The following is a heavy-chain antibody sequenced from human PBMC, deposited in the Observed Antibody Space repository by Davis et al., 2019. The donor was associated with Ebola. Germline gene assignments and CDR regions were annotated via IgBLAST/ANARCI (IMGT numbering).Heavy chain of an antibody. CDR3: TRAGDIYYFDY. Sequence: ASVKVSCKASGYTFTGDYMHWVRQAPGQGLEWMGWISPNSGATIYAQKFQGRVTMTRDTSTSTVYMELSSLRSEDTAVYYCTRAGDIYYFDYWGQGTLVTVSS. CDR1: GYTFTGDY. J-gene: IGHJ4*02. V-gene: IGHV1-2*02. CDR2: ISPNSGAT. D-gene: IGHD2-15*01.